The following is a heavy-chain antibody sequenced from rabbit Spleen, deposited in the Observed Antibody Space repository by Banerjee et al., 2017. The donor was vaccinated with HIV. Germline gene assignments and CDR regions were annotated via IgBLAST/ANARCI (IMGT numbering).Heavy chain of an antibody. CDR2: IYTRDGKN. D-gene: IGHD1-1*01. Sequence: QEQLEESGGGLVKPGGTLTLTCKASGIDFSNYFRMYWVRQAPGKGLELIAWIYTRDGKNYYASWAKGRFTISKTSSTTVTLQVTSLTAADTATYFCTRDDGSGHYIDGYFNLWGQGTLVTVS. CDR3: TRDDGSGHYIDGYFNL. V-gene: IGHV1S45*01. CDR1: GIDFSNYFR. J-gene: IGHJ4*01.